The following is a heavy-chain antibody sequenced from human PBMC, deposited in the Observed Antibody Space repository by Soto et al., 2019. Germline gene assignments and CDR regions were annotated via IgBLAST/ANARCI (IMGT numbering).Heavy chain of an antibody. CDR1: GFTLSNYA. CDR3: ARGPNGVRPTAEYFQH. J-gene: IGHJ1*01. V-gene: IGHV3-23*01. CDR2: ISGSGGST. D-gene: IGHD2-8*01. Sequence: EVQLLESGGGLVQPGGSLRLACAASGFTLSNYAMSWVRQAPGKGLEWVSTISGSGGSTYYADSVKGRFTISRDNSRNTVYLQMNSLSAEDTAVYYCARGPNGVRPTAEYFQHWGQGTLVTVSS.